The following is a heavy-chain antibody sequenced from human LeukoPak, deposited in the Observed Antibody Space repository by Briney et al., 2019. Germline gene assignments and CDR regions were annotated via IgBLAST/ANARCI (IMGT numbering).Heavy chain of an antibody. CDR2: ISSSSSYT. D-gene: IGHD6-13*01. CDR3: ARDGYSSSWYWFDY. J-gene: IGHJ4*02. V-gene: IGHV3-11*06. CDR1: GFTFSDYY. Sequence: KPGGSLRLSCAASGFTFSDYYMSWIRQAPGKGLEWVSYISSSSSYTNYADSVKGRFTISSDNAKNSLYLQMNSLRAEDTAVYYCARDGYSSSWYWFDYWGQGTLVTVSS.